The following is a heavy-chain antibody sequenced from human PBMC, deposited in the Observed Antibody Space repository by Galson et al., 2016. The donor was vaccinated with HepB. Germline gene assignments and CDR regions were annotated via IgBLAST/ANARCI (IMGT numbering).Heavy chain of an antibody. CDR2: IGAAGDT. V-gene: IGHV3-13*01. CDR3: AREGGCSGGRCHNAAFDI. J-gene: IGHJ3*02. D-gene: IGHD2-15*01. CDR1: GFTFSNYD. Sequence: SLRLSCAASGFTFSNYDMHWDRQATGKGLEWVSAIGAAGDTYYPGSVKGRFTISRENANNSLYLHMNSLRAGDTAVYYCAREGGCSGGRCHNAAFDIWSQGTMVTVSS.